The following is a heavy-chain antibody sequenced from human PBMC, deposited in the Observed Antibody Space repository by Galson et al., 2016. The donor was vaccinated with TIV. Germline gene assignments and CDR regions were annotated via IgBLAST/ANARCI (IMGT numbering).Heavy chain of an antibody. Sequence: SLRLSCAASGFTFNTYWMHWVRQAPGKGLVWVSRINSDGSTISYVDSVKGRLTISRDNAKNTLYLQMNSLRAEDTALYYCARTHDIALSPSDIWGQGTMVAVSS. CDR3: ARTHDIALSPSDI. CDR2: INSDGSTI. V-gene: IGHV3-74*01. J-gene: IGHJ3*02. D-gene: IGHD5-12*01. CDR1: GFTFNTYW.